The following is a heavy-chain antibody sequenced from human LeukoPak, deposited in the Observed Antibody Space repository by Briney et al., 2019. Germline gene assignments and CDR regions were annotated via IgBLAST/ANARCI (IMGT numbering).Heavy chain of an antibody. Sequence: GGSLRLSCAASGFTFGTYSMNWVRQAPGKGLEWVSGISWNSGSIGYADSVKGRFTISRDNAKNFLYLQMNSLRAEDTALYYCAKLAVYDSSGYVDYWGQGTLVTVSS. CDR1: GFTFGTYS. CDR3: AKLAVYDSSGYVDY. J-gene: IGHJ4*02. CDR2: ISWNSGSI. V-gene: IGHV3-9*01. D-gene: IGHD3-22*01.